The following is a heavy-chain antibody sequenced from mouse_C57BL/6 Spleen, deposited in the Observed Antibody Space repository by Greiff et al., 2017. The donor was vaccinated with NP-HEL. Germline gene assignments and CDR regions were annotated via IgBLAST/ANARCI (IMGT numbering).Heavy chain of an antibody. CDR1: GYAFSSSW. CDR2: IYPGDGDT. D-gene: IGHD1-1*01. V-gene: IGHV1-82*01. Sequence: VQLQQSGPELVKPGASVKISCKASGYAFSSSWMNWVKQRPGKGLEWIGRIYPGDGDTNYNGKFKGKATLTADKSSSTAYMQLSSLTSEDSAVYFCARHYYGSRRYFDVWGTGTTVTVSS. J-gene: IGHJ1*03. CDR3: ARHYYGSRRYFDV.